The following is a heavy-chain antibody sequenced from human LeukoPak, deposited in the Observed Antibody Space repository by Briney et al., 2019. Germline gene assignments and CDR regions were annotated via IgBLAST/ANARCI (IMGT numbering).Heavy chain of an antibody. D-gene: IGHD6-13*01. CDR2: ISSSGGST. V-gene: IGHV3-23*01. CDR1: GFTFNNYG. Sequence: PGGSLRLSCAASGFTFNNYGISWVRQAPGKGLEWASGISSSGGSTYYADSVKGRFTISRDNSKNTIYLQMNSLRAEDTAVYYCAKDKQQLASFDYWGQGTLVTVSS. J-gene: IGHJ4*02. CDR3: AKDKQQLASFDY.